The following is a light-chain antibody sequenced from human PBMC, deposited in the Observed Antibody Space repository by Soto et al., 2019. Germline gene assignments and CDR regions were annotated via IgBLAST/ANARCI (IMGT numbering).Light chain of an antibody. J-gene: IGKJ1*01. CDR1: QTVLNNY. CDR2: GAS. Sequence: EIVLTQSPGTLSFSRGERATLSCRASQTVLNNYLTWYQQKPGQAPRRLIFGASIRATGIPDRFSGSGSGTDFTLTISRLEPEDFAVYYCQQYGSSPTTLGQVTKVDIK. CDR3: QQYGSSPTT. V-gene: IGKV3-20*01.